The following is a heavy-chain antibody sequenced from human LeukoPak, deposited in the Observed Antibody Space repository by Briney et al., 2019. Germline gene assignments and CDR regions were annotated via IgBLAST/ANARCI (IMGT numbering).Heavy chain of an antibody. D-gene: IGHD6-19*01. Sequence: RGSLRLSCAASGFTFSSYWMSWVRQAPGKGLEWVANIKQDGSEKYYVDSVKGRFTISKDNAKNSLYLQMNSLRVEDTAVYYCARDSSSSGLDYWGQGTLVTVSS. J-gene: IGHJ4*02. CDR1: GFTFSSYW. CDR3: ARDSSSSGLDY. V-gene: IGHV3-7*01. CDR2: IKQDGSEK.